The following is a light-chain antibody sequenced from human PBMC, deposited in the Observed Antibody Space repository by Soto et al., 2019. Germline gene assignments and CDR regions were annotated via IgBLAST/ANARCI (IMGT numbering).Light chain of an antibody. V-gene: IGKV1-39*01. J-gene: IGKJ5*01. CDR2: GAS. CDR1: ETISNY. CDR3: QQSYSPPPIT. Sequence: IQLTQSPSSLSASVGDRVTITCLASETISNYLNWYQKKPGKAAQLLIYGASTLQRGVPSRFSGSGSGTDFTLTIGSLQPEDSATYYCQQSYSPPPITFGQGRRLAI.